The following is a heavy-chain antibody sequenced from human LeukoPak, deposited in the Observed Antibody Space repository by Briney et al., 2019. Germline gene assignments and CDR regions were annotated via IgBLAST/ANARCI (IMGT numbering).Heavy chain of an antibody. CDR3: VRRYYEYNVYDRHLDY. V-gene: IGHV3-74*03. CDR1: AFTFSRDW. CDR2: ISDDGSIT. D-gene: IGHD5/OR15-5a*01. J-gene: IGHJ4*02. Sequence: GGSLRLSCAASAFTFSRDWMHWVRQAPGKGLVWVSRISDDGSITTYADSVNGRFTISRDNAKNTVFLQMNSLRAEDTAVYFCVRRYYEYNVYDRHLDYWGQGILVTVSS.